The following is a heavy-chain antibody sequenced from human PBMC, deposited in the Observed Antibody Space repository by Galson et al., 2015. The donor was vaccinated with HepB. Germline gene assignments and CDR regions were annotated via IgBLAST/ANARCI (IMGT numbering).Heavy chain of an antibody. D-gene: IGHD3-3*01. CDR1: GFTFRTYG. CDR2: ISYDGSNK. Sequence: SLRLSCAASGFTFRTYGMHWVRQAPGKGLEWVAAISYDGSNKYYADPVQGRFTISRDTSKNTLYLQMNSLRAEDTAVYYCAKDKRFLEWLLLGLGNFDYWGQGTLVTVSS. V-gene: IGHV3-30*18. CDR3: AKDKRFLEWLLLGLGNFDY. J-gene: IGHJ4*02.